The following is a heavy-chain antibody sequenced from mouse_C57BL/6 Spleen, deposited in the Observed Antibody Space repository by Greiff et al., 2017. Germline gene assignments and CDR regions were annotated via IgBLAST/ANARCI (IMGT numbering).Heavy chain of an antibody. CDR3: ARGYRGDYYAMDY. D-gene: IGHD2-12*01. CDR2: IHPNSGST. Sequence: QVQLQQPGAALVKPGASVKLSCKASGYTFTSHWMPWVNQRPGQGLEWIGMIHPNSGSTNYNEKLKSKATLTVDKSSSTAYMQLSSLTSEDSAVYYCARGYRGDYYAMDYWGPGTSVTVSS. V-gene: IGHV1-64*01. J-gene: IGHJ4*01. CDR1: GYTFTSHW.